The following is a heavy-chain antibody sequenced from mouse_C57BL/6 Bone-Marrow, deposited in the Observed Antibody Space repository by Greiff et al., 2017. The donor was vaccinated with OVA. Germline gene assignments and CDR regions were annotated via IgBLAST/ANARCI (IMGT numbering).Heavy chain of an antibody. CDR2: IDPNSGGT. CDR3: SKPPLGNVGAKDY. CDR1: GYTFTSYW. Sequence: VQLQQPGAELVKPGASVKLSCKASGYTFTSYWMHWVKQRPGRGLEWIGRIDPNSGGTKYNEKFKSKATLTVDKPSSTAYMQLSSLTSEDSAVLYCSKPPLGNVGAKDYWGQGTTLTVSS. D-gene: IGHD1-1*01. V-gene: IGHV1-72*01. J-gene: IGHJ2*01.